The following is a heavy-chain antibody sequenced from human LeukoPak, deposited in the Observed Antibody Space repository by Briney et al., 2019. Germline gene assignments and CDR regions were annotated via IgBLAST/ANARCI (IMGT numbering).Heavy chain of an antibody. Sequence: GASVKVSCKASGYTFTGYYMHWVRQAPGQGLEWMGWINPNSGGTNYAQKFQGRVTLTRDTSITTAYLELSRLRSDDTAVYYCARGSHFIAAADPDFNWIDPGSQGTLVSVYS. V-gene: IGHV1-2*02. J-gene: IGHJ5*02. D-gene: IGHD6-13*01. CDR2: INPNSGGT. CDR1: GYTFTGYY. CDR3: ARGSHFIAAADPDFNWIDP.